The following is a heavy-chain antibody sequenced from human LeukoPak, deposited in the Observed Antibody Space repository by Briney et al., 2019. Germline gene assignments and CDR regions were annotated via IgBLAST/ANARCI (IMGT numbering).Heavy chain of an antibody. CDR1: GGPFSGYY. CDR3: ASLRQQLVSNYYMDV. V-gene: IGHV4-34*01. J-gene: IGHJ6*03. Sequence: NPSETLSLTCAVYGGPFSGYYWSWIRQPPGKGLEWIGEINHSGSTNYNPSLKSRVTISVDTSKNQFSLKMSYVTAADTAVYYCASLRQQLVSNYYMDVWGKGTTVTVSS. D-gene: IGHD6-13*01. CDR2: INHSGST.